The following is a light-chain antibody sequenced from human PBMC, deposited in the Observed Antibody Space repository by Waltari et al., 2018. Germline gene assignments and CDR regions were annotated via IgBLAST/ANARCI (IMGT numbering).Light chain of an antibody. CDR2: KAN. CDR3: ALYMGSGIWV. J-gene: IGLJ3*02. V-gene: IGLV8-61*01. Sequence: QTVVTQEPSLSVSPGGTVTLTCALSSGSLSTTSYATWYQQTPGQAPRTLGYKANARSSGVPDRFSGSILGNTAALTITGAQADDESYYYCALYMGSGIWVFGGGTRLTVL. CDR1: SGSLSTTSY.